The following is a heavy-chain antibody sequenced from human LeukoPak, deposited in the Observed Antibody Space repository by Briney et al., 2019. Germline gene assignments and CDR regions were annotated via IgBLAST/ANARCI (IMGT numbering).Heavy chain of an antibody. CDR1: GYTFTGYY. CDR2: INPNSGGT. V-gene: IGHV1-2*06. J-gene: IGHJ4*02. D-gene: IGHD2-2*01. CDR3: AREGGRGGYCSSTSCPPGAFDY. Sequence: ASVKVSCKASGYTFTGYYMHWVRQAPGQGLEWMGRINPNSGGTNYAQKFQGRVTITADESTSTAYMELSSLRSEDTAVYYCAREGGRGGYCSSTSCPPGAFDYWDQGTLVTVSS.